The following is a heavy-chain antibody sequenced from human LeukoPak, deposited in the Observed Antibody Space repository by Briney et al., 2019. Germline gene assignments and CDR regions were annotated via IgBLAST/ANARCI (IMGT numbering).Heavy chain of an antibody. CDR2: ISSSSSTI. CDR1: GFTFSSYS. J-gene: IGHJ6*02. Sequence: GGSLRLSCAASGFTFSSYSMNWVRQAPGKGLEWVSYISSSSSTIYYADSVKGRFTISRDNAKNSLYLQTNSLRAEDTAVYYCARANYYYYGMDVWGQGTTVTVSS. CDR3: ARANYYYYGMDV. V-gene: IGHV3-48*01.